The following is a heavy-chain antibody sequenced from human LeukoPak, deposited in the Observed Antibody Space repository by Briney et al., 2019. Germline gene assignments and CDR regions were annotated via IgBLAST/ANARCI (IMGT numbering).Heavy chain of an antibody. CDR2: IWYDGSNK. D-gene: IGHD1-1*01. CDR1: GFTFSTYA. J-gene: IGHJ6*02. Sequence: PGGSLRLSCAASGFTFSTYAMHWVRQAPGKGLEWVAVIWYDGSNKYYADSVKGRFTISRDNSKNTLYLQMDSLRAEDTAVYYCARRNWNVGGGFDVWGQGTTVTVSS. V-gene: IGHV3-33*01. CDR3: ARRNWNVGGGFDV.